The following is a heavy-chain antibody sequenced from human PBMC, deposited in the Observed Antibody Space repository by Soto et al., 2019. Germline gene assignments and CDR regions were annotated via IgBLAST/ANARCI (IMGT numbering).Heavy chain of an antibody. Sequence: PGGSLRLSCAASGFTFSNYGMHWVRQAPGKGLEWVALISYDGTNKYYADSVKGRFTISRDNSKNTVYLQMNSLRAEDTAVYYCTRDDRFKVVIIFPTTFDYWGQGTLVTVSS. J-gene: IGHJ4*02. CDR3: TRDDRFKVVIIFPTTFDY. V-gene: IGHV3-30*03. CDR2: ISYDGTNK. CDR1: GFTFSNYG. D-gene: IGHD3-3*01.